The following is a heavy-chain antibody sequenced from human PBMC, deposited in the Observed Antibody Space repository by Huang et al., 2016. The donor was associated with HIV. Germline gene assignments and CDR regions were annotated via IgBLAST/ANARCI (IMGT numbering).Heavy chain of an antibody. CDR1: GGTITNHY. Sequence: QVQLQESGPGLVKPSETLSLTCIVSGGTITNHYWSWIRQAPGKGRNWIGSIDYSGNTNYNPSLKSLVTMLVDRSKNQFSLKMSSVTAADTAVYYCARLGYCGGDCYSGPFDHWGQGIQVTVSS. J-gene: IGHJ4*02. D-gene: IGHD2-21*02. CDR3: ARLGYCGGDCYSGPFDH. CDR2: IDYSGNT. V-gene: IGHV4-59*11.